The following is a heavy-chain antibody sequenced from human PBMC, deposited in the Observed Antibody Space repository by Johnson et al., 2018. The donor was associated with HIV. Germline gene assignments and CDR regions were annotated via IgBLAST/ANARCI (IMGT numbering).Heavy chain of an antibody. CDR3: ARDTYTHRTTVTESAFDI. V-gene: IGHV3-7*05. D-gene: IGHD4-11*01. J-gene: IGHJ3*02. Sequence: VQLVESGGDLVQPGGSLRLSCAASGFTFNNYWMSWVRQAPGKGLEWVANINQDGREKYDVDSVKGRFTISRDNAKKPLYLQMNSLRPEDSALYYCARDTYTHRTTVTESAFDIWGQGTRVTVSS. CDR2: INQDGREK. CDR1: GFTFNNYW.